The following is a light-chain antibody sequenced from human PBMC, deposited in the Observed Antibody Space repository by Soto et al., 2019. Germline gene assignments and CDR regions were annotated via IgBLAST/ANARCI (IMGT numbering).Light chain of an antibody. V-gene: IGKV2-28*01. CDR3: MQALQTPT. CDR1: QSLLHSNGYTY. Sequence: DIVMTQSPLSLPVTPGEPASISCRSSQSLLHSNGYTYLDWYLQKPGQSPQLLIYLGSNRASGVPDRFSGSGSSTDFTLKISRVEAEDFGVYYCMQALQTPTFGQGTKVEIK. J-gene: IGKJ1*01. CDR2: LGS.